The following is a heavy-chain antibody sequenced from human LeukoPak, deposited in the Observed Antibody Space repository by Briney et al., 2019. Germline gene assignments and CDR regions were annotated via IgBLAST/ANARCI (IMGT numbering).Heavy chain of an antibody. Sequence: GGSLRLSCAASGFTFSSYSMNWVRQAPGRGLEWVSSISSSSSYIYYADSVKGRFTIPRDNAKNSLYLQMNSLRAEDTAVYYCASLLIVGATTPYAFDIWGQGTMVTVSS. V-gene: IGHV3-21*01. CDR2: ISSSSSYI. D-gene: IGHD1-26*01. J-gene: IGHJ3*02. CDR3: ASLLIVGATTPYAFDI. CDR1: GFTFSSYS.